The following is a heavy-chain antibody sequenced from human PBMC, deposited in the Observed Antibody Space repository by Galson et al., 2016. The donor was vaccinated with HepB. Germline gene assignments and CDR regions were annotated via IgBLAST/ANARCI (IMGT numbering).Heavy chain of an antibody. D-gene: IGHD3-10*01. Sequence: SETLSLTCDVSGVSISSRNWWNWVRQSPGKGLEWIGEIYHGGTTNYNLSLQSRVTMSVDKSKNQISLTLNSVTAADTAVYYCASLDINTLRGVASYSFDHWGRGALVTVSS. J-gene: IGHJ4*02. CDR1: GVSISSRNW. CDR2: IYHGGTT. CDR3: ASLDINTLRGVASYSFDH. V-gene: IGHV4-4*02.